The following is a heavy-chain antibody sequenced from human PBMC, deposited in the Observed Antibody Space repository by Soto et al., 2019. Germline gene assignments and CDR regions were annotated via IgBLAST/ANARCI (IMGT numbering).Heavy chain of an antibody. J-gene: IGHJ4*02. CDR1: GFSLSTSGVG. CDR3: AYRQDWNYGFDY. V-gene: IGHV2-5*02. Sequence: SGPTRVNPTQTLTLTCTFSGFSLSTSGVGVGWIRQPPGKALEWLALIYWDDDKRYSPSLKSRLTITKDTSKNQVVLTMTNMDPVDTATYYCAYRQDWNYGFDYWGKGTLVTVSS. D-gene: IGHD1-7*01. CDR2: IYWDDDK.